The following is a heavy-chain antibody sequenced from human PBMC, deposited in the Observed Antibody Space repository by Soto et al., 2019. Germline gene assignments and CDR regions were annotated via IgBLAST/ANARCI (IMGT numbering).Heavy chain of an antibody. J-gene: IGHJ3*02. V-gene: IGHV1-69*13. CDR2: IIPIFGTA. Sequence: GASVKVSCKASGGTFSSYAISWVRQAPGQGLEWMGGIIPIFGTANYAQKFQGRVTITADESTSTAYMELSSLRSEDTAAYHCARDPPTYNDSSGYYESGAFNIWGQGTMVTVPS. CDR3: ARDPPTYNDSSGYYESGAFNI. CDR1: GGTFSSYA. D-gene: IGHD3-22*01.